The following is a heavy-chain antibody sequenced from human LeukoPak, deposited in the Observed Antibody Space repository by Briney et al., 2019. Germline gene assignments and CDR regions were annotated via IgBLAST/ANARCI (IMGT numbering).Heavy chain of an antibody. CDR1: GYTFTGFY. Sequence: ASVKVSCKASGYTFTGFYIYWVRPAPGLGLEWLGWINSNTGVTNYAQNCQGRVTMTRDTSITTVYMELSGMRSDDTAMYYCARDPSGDYHLYYGMDVWGQGTTVTVSS. J-gene: IGHJ6*02. CDR2: INSNTGVT. D-gene: IGHD4-17*01. V-gene: IGHV1-2*02. CDR3: ARDPSGDYHLYYGMDV.